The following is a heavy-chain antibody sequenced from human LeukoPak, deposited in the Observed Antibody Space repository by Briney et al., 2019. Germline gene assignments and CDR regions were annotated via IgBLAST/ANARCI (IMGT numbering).Heavy chain of an antibody. CDR2: INLDGSEK. V-gene: IGHV3-7*03. CDR1: GFTFSTYW. D-gene: IGHD5-12*01. J-gene: IGHJ4*02. CDR3: ARPRGGRGYSGYDPYYFDY. Sequence: GGSLRLSCAASGFTFSTYWMSWVRQAPGKGLEWVAYINLDGSEKYYVDSVKGRFTISRDNAKNSLYLQMNSLRAEDTAVHYCARPRGGRGYSGYDPYYFDYWGQGTLVTVSS.